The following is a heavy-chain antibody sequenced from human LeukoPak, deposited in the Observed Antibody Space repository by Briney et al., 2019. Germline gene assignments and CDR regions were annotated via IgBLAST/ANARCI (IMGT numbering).Heavy chain of an antibody. CDR1: GFTFSNYA. D-gene: IGHD2-8*01. Sequence: GGSLRLSCAVSGFTFSNYAMHWVRQAPGKGLEWVAVISFDGSNKYYADSVRGRFTISRDNSKNTLYLQMNSLRVEDTAIYYCAKDLRPDGVDNFDHWGQGILVTVSS. CDR3: AKDLRPDGVDNFDH. J-gene: IGHJ4*02. V-gene: IGHV3-30-3*01. CDR2: ISFDGSNK.